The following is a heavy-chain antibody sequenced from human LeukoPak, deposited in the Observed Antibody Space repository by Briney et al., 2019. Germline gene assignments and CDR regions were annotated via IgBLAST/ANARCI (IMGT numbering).Heavy chain of an antibody. V-gene: IGHV1-8*01. CDR3: ARGLRGEILHTGY. Sequence: GASVKVSCEASGYTFTNYDINWVRQATGQGLEWMGWMSPNSGNTGYAQKFQGRVTMTRDTSINTAYMELSSLRSEDTAVYYCARGLRGEILHTGYWGQGTLVTVSS. CDR1: GYTFTNYD. D-gene: IGHD1-26*01. J-gene: IGHJ4*02. CDR2: MSPNSGNT.